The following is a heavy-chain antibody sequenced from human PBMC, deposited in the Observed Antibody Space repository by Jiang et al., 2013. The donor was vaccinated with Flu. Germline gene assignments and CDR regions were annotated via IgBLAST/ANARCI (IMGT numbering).Heavy chain of an antibody. D-gene: IGHD2-15*01. CDR2: IYHSGST. CDR1: GGSISSSNW. V-gene: IGHV4-4*02. Sequence: SLTCAVSGGSISSSNWWSWVRQPPGKGLEWIGEIYHSGSTNYNPSLKSRVTISVDKSKNQFSLKLSSVTAADTAVYYCAREPYCSGGSCYLRYYGMDVWGQGTTVTVSS. J-gene: IGHJ6*02. CDR3: AREPYCSGGSCYLRYYGMDV.